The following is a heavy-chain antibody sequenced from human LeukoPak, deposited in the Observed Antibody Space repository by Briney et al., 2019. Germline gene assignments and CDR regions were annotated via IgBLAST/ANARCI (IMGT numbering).Heavy chain of an antibody. Sequence: PGGSLRLSCAASGFTFSSYAMSWVRQAPGKGLEWVSAISGSGGSTYYADSVKGRFTISRDNSKNTLYLQMNSLRAEDTAVYYCVRVKGGWLGEKTYDYLGQGTLVTVSP. V-gene: IGHV3-23*01. D-gene: IGHD5-24*01. CDR1: GFTFSSYA. J-gene: IGHJ4*02. CDR3: VRVKGGWLGEKTYDY. CDR2: ISGSGGST.